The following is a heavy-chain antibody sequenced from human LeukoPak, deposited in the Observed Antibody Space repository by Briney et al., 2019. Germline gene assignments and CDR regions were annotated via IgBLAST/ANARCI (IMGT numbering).Heavy chain of an antibody. CDR2: ISWNSGSI. J-gene: IGHJ4*02. CDR1: GFTFDDYA. CDR3: AKASLGYCSGGSCFFDH. D-gene: IGHD2-15*01. V-gene: IGHV3-9*01. Sequence: PRGSLRLSRAASGFTFDDYAMHWVRQAPGKGLEWVSGISWNSGSIGYADSVKGRFTISRDNAKNSLYLQMNSLRAEDTALYYCAKASLGYCSGGSCFFDHWGQGTLVTVSS.